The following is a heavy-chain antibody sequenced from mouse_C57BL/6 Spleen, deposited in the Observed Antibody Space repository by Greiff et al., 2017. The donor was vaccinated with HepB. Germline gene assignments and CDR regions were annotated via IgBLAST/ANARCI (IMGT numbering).Heavy chain of an antibody. CDR2: INPNNGGT. CDR3: AREGYSNYLFAY. Sequence: EVQLQQSGPELVKPGASVKISCKASGYTFTDYYMNWVKQSHGKSLEWIGDINPNNGGTSYNQKFKGKATLTVDKSSSTAYMELRSLTSEDSAVYYCAREGYSNYLFAYWGQGTLVTVSA. J-gene: IGHJ3*01. CDR1: GYTFTDYY. D-gene: IGHD2-5*01. V-gene: IGHV1-26*01.